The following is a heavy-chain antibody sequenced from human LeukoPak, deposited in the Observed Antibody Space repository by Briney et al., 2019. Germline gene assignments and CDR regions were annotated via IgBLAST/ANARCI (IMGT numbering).Heavy chain of an antibody. D-gene: IGHD6-13*01. CDR1: GYSFTSYW. CDR2: IYPGDSDT. V-gene: IGHV5-51*01. J-gene: IGHJ4*02. CDR3: ARLEAVEQQLVKYYFDY. Sequence: GESLKISWKGSGYSFTSYWIGWVRQMPGKGLEWMGIIYPGDSDTRYSPSFQGQVTISAGKSISPAYLQWSSLKASDTAMYYCARLEAVEQQLVKYYFDYWGQGTLVTVSS.